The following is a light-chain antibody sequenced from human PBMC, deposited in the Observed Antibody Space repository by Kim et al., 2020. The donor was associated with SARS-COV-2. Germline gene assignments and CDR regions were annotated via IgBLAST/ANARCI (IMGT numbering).Light chain of an antibody. CDR3: QQYYSQRT. V-gene: IGKV1-5*03. Sequence: SAAGGDTVTITCRANQFFDVWFAWYQQKPGKVPKILIDKASTLETGVPLRFSGSGSGTEFTLTISSLQPDDFATYYCQQYYSQRTFGQGTKVDIK. CDR1: QFFDVW. CDR2: KAS. J-gene: IGKJ1*01.